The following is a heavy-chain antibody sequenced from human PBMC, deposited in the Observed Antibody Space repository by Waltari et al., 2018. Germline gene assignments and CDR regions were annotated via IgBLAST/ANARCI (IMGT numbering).Heavy chain of an antibody. V-gene: IGHV4-39*07. D-gene: IGHD6-13*01. CDR2: IYHSGST. CDR1: GGSISSSSYY. J-gene: IGHJ4*02. CDR3: AREGSSSELDY. Sequence: QLQLQESGPGLVKPSETLSLTCTVSGGSISSSSYYWGWIRQPPGKGLEWIGEIYHSGSTNYNPSLKSRVTISVDKSKNQFSLKLSSVTAADTAVYYCAREGSSSELDYWGQGTLVTVSS.